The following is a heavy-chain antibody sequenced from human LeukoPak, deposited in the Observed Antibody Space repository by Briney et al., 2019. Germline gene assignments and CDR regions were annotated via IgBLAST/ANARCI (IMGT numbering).Heavy chain of an antibody. J-gene: IGHJ4*02. CDR1: GFTFSSYA. V-gene: IGHV3-30-3*01. CDR2: ISYDGSNK. D-gene: IGHD1-1*01. CDR3: ARDRNWNLPGGDY. Sequence: GRSLRLSCAASGFTFSSYAMHWVRQAPGKGLEWVAVISYDGSNKYYADSVKGRFTISRDNSENTLYLQMNSLRAEDTAVYYCARDRNWNLPGGDYWGQGTLVTVSS.